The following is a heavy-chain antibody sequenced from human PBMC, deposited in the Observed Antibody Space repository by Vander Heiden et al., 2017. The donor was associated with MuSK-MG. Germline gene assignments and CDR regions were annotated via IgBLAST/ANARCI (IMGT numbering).Heavy chain of an antibody. CDR3: ARASIAAAGTKESRWFDP. D-gene: IGHD6-13*01. Sequence: QVQLQQWGAGLLKPSETLSLTCAVYGGSFSGYYWSWIRQPPGKGLEWIGEINHSGSTNYNPSLKSRVTISVDTSKNQFSLKLSSVTAADTAVYYCARASIAAAGTKESRWFDPWGQGTLVTVSS. V-gene: IGHV4-34*01. CDR2: INHSGST. CDR1: GGSFSGYY. J-gene: IGHJ5*02.